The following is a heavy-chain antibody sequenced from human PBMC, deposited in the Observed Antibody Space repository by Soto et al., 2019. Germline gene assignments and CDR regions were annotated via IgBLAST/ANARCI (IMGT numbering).Heavy chain of an antibody. CDR2: IIPVLGVE. Sequence: QVQLVQSGAEVKKPGSSVKVSCKASGGSFSSYIVSWVRQAPGQGLEWMGRIIPVLGVEYYAQKFQGRVRITADXXTXTXFMELSSLRSEDTAVYYCAKAPNPGSAIPCYYGMDVWGLGTTVTVS. J-gene: IGHJ6*02. CDR3: AKAPNPGSAIPCYYGMDV. D-gene: IGHD2-21*02. CDR1: GGSFSSYI. V-gene: IGHV1-69*02.